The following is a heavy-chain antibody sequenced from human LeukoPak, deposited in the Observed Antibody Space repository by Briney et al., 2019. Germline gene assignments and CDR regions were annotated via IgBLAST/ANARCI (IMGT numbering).Heavy chain of an antibody. V-gene: IGHV1-18*01. Sequence: ASVTVSCKPSGYTFNSYGIIWVRLAPGQGLEWMGWISAYNGNTNYARKLQGRVTIPTDTSTSTAYMELRSLRSADTAVYYCARENLSYEDYWGQGTLVTVSS. CDR1: GYTFNSYG. J-gene: IGHJ4*02. CDR2: ISAYNGNT. D-gene: IGHD5-12*01. CDR3: ARENLSYEDY.